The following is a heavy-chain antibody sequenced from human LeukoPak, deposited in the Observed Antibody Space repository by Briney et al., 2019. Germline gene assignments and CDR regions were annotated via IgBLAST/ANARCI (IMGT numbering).Heavy chain of an antibody. J-gene: IGHJ5*02. Sequence: GASVKVSCKASGYTFTSYGISWVRQAPRQGLEWMGWISAYNGNTNYAQKLQGRVTMTTDTSTSTAYMELRSLRSDDTAVYYCAGDRISGWFDPWGQGTLVTVSS. CDR3: AGDRISGWFDP. D-gene: IGHD6-13*01. CDR1: GYTFTSYG. V-gene: IGHV1-18*01. CDR2: ISAYNGNT.